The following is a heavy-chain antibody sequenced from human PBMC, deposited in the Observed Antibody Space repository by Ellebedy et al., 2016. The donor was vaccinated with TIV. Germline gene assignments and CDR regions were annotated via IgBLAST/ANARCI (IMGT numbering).Heavy chain of an antibody. J-gene: IGHJ5*02. CDR3: ASWRYCSSTSCYDWFDP. Sequence: SETLSLTCTVSGGSISSYYWSRIRQPPGKGLEWIGYIYYSGSTNYNPSLKSRVTISVDTSKNQFSLKLSSVTAADTAVYYCASWRYCSSTSCYDWFDPWGQGTLVTVSS. CDR1: GGSISSYY. V-gene: IGHV4-59*08. CDR2: IYYSGST. D-gene: IGHD2-2*01.